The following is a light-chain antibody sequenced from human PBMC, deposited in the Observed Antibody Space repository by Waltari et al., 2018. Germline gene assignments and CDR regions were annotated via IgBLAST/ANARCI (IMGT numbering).Light chain of an antibody. CDR1: NLGSKT. CDR3: QVWDSSTWV. CDR2: RDR. V-gene: IGLV3-9*01. Sequence: SYELTQPLPVSVALGQTARITLGGNNLGSKTVHWFQQNPDQAPVLVIYRDRNRPSGIPERVSGSNSGNTATLTISRAQVGDEADYYCQVWDSSTWVFGGGTKLTVL. J-gene: IGLJ3*02.